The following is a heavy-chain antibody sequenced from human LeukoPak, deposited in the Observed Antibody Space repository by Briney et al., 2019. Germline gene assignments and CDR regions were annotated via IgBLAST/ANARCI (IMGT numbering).Heavy chain of an antibody. CDR1: GFNFNNYW. D-gene: IGHD4-23*01. Sequence: GGSLRLSCAVSGFNFNNYWMTWVRQAPGKGLEWVANIKQDGGEKYHVDSVKGRFTISRDNAKKSLFLQMNSLRAEDTALYYCVSGGNYYGYWGQGTLVTVSS. J-gene: IGHJ4*02. V-gene: IGHV3-7*02. CDR3: VSGGNYYGY. CDR2: IKQDGGEK.